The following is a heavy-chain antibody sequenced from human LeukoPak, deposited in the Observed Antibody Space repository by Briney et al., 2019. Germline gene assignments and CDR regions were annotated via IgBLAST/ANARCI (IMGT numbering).Heavy chain of an antibody. V-gene: IGHV3-30*02. CDR2: IRYDGSNK. CDR3: AKAPSPYDSSGYSYNNWFDP. CDR1: GFTFSSYG. D-gene: IGHD3-22*01. J-gene: IGHJ5*02. Sequence: PGGSLRLSCAASGFTFSSYGMHWVRQAPGKGLELVAFIRYDGSNKYYADSVKGRFTISRGNSKNTLYLQMNSLRAEDTAVYYCAKAPSPYDSSGYSYNNWFDPWGQGTLVTVSS.